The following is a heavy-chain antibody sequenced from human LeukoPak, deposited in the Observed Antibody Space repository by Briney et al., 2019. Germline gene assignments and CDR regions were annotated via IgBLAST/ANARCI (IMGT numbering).Heavy chain of an antibody. V-gene: IGHV3-49*03. CDR1: GFTFSSYA. Sequence: GRSLRLSCAASGFTFSSYAMSWFRQAPGKGLEWVGFIRSKAYGGTTEYAASVKGRFTISRDDSKSIAYLQMNSLKTEDTAVYYCTRSRGIAVAGTNYWGQGTLVTVSS. D-gene: IGHD6-19*01. J-gene: IGHJ4*02. CDR2: IRSKAYGGTT. CDR3: TRSRGIAVAGTNY.